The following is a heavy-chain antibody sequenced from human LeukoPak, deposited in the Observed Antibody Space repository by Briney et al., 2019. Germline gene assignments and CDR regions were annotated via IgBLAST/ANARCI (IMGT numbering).Heavy chain of an antibody. Sequence: PGGSLRLSCAASGFTVSSNYMSWVRQAPGKGPGWVSVIYSGGSTYYADSVKGRFTISRDNSKNTLYLQMNSLRAEDTAVYYCAREVAWSGYDYWGQGTLVTVSS. V-gene: IGHV3-53*01. D-gene: IGHD3-3*01. CDR2: IYSGGST. J-gene: IGHJ4*02. CDR1: GFTVSSNY. CDR3: AREVAWSGYDY.